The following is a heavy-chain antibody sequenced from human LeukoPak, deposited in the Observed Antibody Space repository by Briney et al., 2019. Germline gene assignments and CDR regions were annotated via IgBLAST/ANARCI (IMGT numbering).Heavy chain of an antibody. Sequence: GGSLRLSCAASGFTFSSYGMHWVRQAPGKGPEWVAFIRYDGSNKYYADSVKGRFTISRDNSKNTLYLQMNSLRAEDTAVYYCAKIITTYFDYWGQGTLVTVSS. V-gene: IGHV3-30*02. CDR1: GFTFSSYG. CDR3: AKIITTYFDY. D-gene: IGHD3-3*01. J-gene: IGHJ4*02. CDR2: IRYDGSNK.